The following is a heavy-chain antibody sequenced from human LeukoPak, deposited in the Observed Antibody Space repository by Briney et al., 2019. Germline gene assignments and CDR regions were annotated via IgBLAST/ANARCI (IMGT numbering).Heavy chain of an antibody. CDR2: IIPIFGTA. J-gene: IGHJ4*02. CDR3: ARDPEAQYYDFWSGYFDY. D-gene: IGHD3-3*01. CDR1: GGTFSSYA. V-gene: IGHV1-69*01. Sequence: SVKVSCKASGGTFSSYAISWVRQAPLQGLERMGGIIPIFGTANYAQKFQGRVTITADECTSTAYMELSSLRSEDTAVYYCARDPEAQYYDFWSGYFDYWGQGTLVTVSS.